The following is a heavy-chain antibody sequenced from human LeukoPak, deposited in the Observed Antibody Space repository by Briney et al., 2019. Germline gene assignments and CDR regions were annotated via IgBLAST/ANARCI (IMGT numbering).Heavy chain of an antibody. CDR2: ISNSGGRT. Sequence: GGSLRLSCAASGFTFSSYAMSWVRQAPGKGLEWVSSISNSGGRTFYTDSVKGRFTISRDNSKNTLYLQMNSLRAEDTAIYYCARDLASKGNYYGSGSLQFDPWGQGTLVTVSS. CDR3: ARDLASKGNYYGSGSLQFDP. V-gene: IGHV3-23*01. D-gene: IGHD3-10*01. CDR1: GFTFSSYA. J-gene: IGHJ5*02.